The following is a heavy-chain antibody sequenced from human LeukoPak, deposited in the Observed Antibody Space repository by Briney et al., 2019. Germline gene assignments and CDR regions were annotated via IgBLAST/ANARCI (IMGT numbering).Heavy chain of an antibody. D-gene: IGHD3-22*01. CDR2: IIPIFGTA. CDR3: ARAGPYYYDSSGYPGAFDI. V-gene: IGHV1-69*06. CDR1: GGTFSSYA. Sequence: ASVKVSCKASGGTFSSYAISWVRQAPGQGLEWMGGIIPIFGTANYAQKFQGRVTITADKSTSTAYMELSSLRSEDTAMYYCARAGPYYYDSSGYPGAFDIWGQGTMVTVSS. J-gene: IGHJ3*02.